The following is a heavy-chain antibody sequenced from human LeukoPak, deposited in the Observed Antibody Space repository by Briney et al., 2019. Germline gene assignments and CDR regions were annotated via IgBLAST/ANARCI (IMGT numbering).Heavy chain of an antibody. J-gene: IGHJ4*02. Sequence: GGSLRLSCAASGFTFSDYYMSWIRQVPGKGLEWVSYIGRSGTTIHYADSVKGRFTISWDNAKKSLYLQMYSLRAEDTAVYYCARSGKIYFDWLLDYWGQGTLVTVSS. D-gene: IGHD3-9*01. CDR3: ARSGKIYFDWLLDY. CDR1: GFTFSDYY. CDR2: IGRSGTTI. V-gene: IGHV3-11*04.